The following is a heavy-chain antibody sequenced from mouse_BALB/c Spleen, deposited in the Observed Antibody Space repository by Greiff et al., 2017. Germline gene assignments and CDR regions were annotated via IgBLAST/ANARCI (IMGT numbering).Heavy chain of an antibody. CDR2: IYPGNSDT. J-gene: IGHJ4*01. Sequence: VQLKESGTVLARPGASVKMSCKASGYSFTSYWMHWVNQRPGQGLEWIGAIYPGNSDTSYDQKFKGKAKLTAVTSASTAYMELSSLTNEDSAVYYCTRREGNYFYAMDYWGQGTSVTVSS. CDR1: GYSFTSYW. V-gene: IGHV1-5*01. CDR3: TRREGNYFYAMDY. D-gene: IGHD2-1*01.